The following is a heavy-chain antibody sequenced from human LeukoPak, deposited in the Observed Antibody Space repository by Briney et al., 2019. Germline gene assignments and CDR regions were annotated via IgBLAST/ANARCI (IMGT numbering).Heavy chain of an antibody. Sequence: GGSLRLSCAASGFTFSSYEMNWVRQAPGKGLEWVSYISSSGSTIYYADSVKGRFTISRDNAKNSLYLQMNSLRAEDTAVYYCASSYPGYGYFDYWGQGTLVTVSS. CDR2: ISSSGSTI. J-gene: IGHJ4*02. CDR1: GFTFSSYE. D-gene: IGHD3-9*01. CDR3: ASSYPGYGYFDY. V-gene: IGHV3-48*03.